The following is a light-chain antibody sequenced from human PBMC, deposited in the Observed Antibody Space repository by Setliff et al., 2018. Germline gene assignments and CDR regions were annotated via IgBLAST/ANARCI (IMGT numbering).Light chain of an antibody. Sequence: QSVLTQPASVSGSPGQSITLSCTGTSSDVGGYNYVSWYQQHPGKAPKLMIYDVSNRPSGVSNRFSGSMSGNTASLTISGLQAEDEADYYCSSYASSSTLYVFGTGTKVTVL. CDR2: DVS. V-gene: IGLV2-14*03. CDR3: SSYASSSTLYV. J-gene: IGLJ1*01. CDR1: SSDVGGYNY.